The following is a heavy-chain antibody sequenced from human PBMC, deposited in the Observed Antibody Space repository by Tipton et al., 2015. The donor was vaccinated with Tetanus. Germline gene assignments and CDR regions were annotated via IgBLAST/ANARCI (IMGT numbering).Heavy chain of an antibody. D-gene: IGHD3-10*01. CDR2: ISDSGLT. CDR3: TRANHEFPKKGPFDS. V-gene: IGHV4-59*01. Sequence: TLSLTCTVSGDSITSFYWSWIRQPPGKGLEWLAYISDSGLTNSNYFLKSRITISRDTSRNQFSLRLTSVTAADTAVYYCTRANHEFPKKGPFDSWGQGTLVTVSS. J-gene: IGHJ4*02. CDR1: GDSITSFY.